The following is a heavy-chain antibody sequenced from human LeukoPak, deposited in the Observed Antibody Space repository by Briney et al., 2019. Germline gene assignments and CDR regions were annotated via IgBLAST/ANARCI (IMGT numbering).Heavy chain of an antibody. CDR1: GFTFHNCA. V-gene: IGHV3-9*01. CDR2: ISWNSNTI. J-gene: IGHJ1*01. CDR3: AKDPYCSSTSCYTNVAEYFQH. D-gene: IGHD2-2*02. Sequence: GRSLRLSCAASGFTFHNCAMHWVRQTPGRGLEWVSGISWNSNTIGYADSVKGRFTISRDNSKNTLYLQMNSLRAEDTAVYYCAKDPYCSSTSCYTNVAEYFQHWGQGTLVTVSS.